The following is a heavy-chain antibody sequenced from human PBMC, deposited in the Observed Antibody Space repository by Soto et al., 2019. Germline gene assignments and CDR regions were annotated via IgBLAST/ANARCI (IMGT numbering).Heavy chain of an antibody. CDR2: IYHSGST. Sequence: SETLSLTCAVSGGSISSGGYSWSWIRQPPGKGLEWIGYIYHSGSTYYNPSLKSRVTISVDRSKNQFSLKLSSVTAADTAVYYCARDPSSGYSSSWYLDYWGQGTLVTVSS. CDR3: ARDPSSGYSSSWYLDY. CDR1: GGSISSGGYS. D-gene: IGHD6-13*01. J-gene: IGHJ4*02. V-gene: IGHV4-30-2*01.